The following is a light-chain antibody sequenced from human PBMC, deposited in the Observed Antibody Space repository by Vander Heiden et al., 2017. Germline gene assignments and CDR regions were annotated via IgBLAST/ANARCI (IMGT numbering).Light chain of an antibody. CDR1: SGDVGRYDF. Sequence: QSALTQPPSASGSPGQSVTISCTGTSGDVGRYDFVSWYQQHPGEAPKLIISEVTKRPSGVPHRFSGSKSGNTASLTVSGLQAEDEADDYCSSYAGTNNYVFGTGTWVTVL. CDR2: EVT. CDR3: SSYAGTNNYV. J-gene: IGLJ1*01. V-gene: IGLV2-8*01.